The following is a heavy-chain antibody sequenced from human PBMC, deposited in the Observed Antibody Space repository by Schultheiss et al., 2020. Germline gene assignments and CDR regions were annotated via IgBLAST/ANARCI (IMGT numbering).Heavy chain of an antibody. D-gene: IGHD5-24*01. J-gene: IGHJ6*02. Sequence: SETLPLTCAVYGGSFSGYYWSWIRQHPGKGLEWIGYIYYSGSTNYNPSLKSRVTISVDTSKNQFSLKLSSVTAADTAVYYCARDSEMATIGYGMDVWGQGTTVTVSS. CDR1: GGSFSGYY. CDR3: ARDSEMATIGYGMDV. V-gene: IGHV4-34*01. CDR2: IYYSGST.